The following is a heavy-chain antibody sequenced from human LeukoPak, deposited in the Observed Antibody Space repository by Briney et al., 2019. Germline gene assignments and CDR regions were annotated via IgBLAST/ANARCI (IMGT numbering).Heavy chain of an antibody. CDR2: IYYNANT. CDR3: ARVGATPRYYNYYGMDV. CDR1: GFTFSSYA. D-gene: IGHD1-26*01. J-gene: IGHJ6*02. Sequence: GSLRLSCAASGFTFSSYAMSWVRQPPGKGLEWIGCIYYNANTYYNPSLKSRITISVDTSKNQFSLRLSSVTATDTAVYYCARVGATPRYYNYYGMDVWGQGTTVTVSS. V-gene: IGHV4-39*07.